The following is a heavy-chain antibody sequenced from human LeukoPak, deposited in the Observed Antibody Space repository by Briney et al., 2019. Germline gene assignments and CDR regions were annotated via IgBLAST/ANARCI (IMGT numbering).Heavy chain of an antibody. V-gene: IGHV1-46*01. CDR3: ARGGLGYCSSTSCYGVDY. CDR2: INPSGGST. J-gene: IGHJ4*02. D-gene: IGHD2-2*01. CDR1: GYTFTSYY. Sequence: ASVKVSCKASGYTFTSYYMHWVRQAPGQGLEWMGIINPSGGSTSYAQKFQGRVTMTRDTSTGTVYMELSSLRSEDTAVYYCARGGLGYCSSTSCYGVDYWGQGTLVTVSS.